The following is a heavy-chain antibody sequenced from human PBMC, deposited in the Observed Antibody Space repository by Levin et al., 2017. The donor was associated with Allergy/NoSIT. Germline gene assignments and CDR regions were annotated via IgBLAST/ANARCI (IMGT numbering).Heavy chain of an antibody. Sequence: PGGSLRLSCAASGFTFSDHYMDWVRQAPGKGLEWVGRIRNKANRYTTEYAASVKGRFSISRDDSDNSLYLQIHSLRIEDTAVYYCTRRRHTHGIDYWGQGTLVTVSS. D-gene: IGHD1-1*01. J-gene: IGHJ4*02. CDR3: TRRRHTHGIDY. CDR1: GFTFSDHY. V-gene: IGHV3-72*01. CDR2: IRNKANRYTT.